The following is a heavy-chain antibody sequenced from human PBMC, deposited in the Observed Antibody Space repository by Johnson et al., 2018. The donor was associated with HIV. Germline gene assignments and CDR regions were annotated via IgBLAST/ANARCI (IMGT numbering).Heavy chain of an antibody. V-gene: IGHV3-33*06. CDR2: IWYDGSNK. Sequence: QMLLVESGGGVVQPGRSLRLSCAASGFTFNNYGMHWVRQAPGKGLEWVAVIWYDGSNKYYADSVKGRFTISGDNSKNTLYLQMNSLRAEDTAVYYCAKHPDAFDIWGQGTMVTVSS. J-gene: IGHJ3*02. CDR3: AKHPDAFDI. CDR1: GFTFNNYG.